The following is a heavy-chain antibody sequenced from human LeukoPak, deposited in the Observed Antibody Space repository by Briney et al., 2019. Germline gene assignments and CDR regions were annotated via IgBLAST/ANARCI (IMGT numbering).Heavy chain of an antibody. CDR2: INPNSGGT. J-gene: IGHJ4*02. CDR1: GYTFTGYY. V-gene: IGHV1-2*02. Sequence: ASVKVSCKASGYTFTGYYIHWVRQAPGQGLEWMGWINPNSGGTNYAQKFQGKVTMTRDTSISTAYMELSSLRSEDTAVYYCARGDGYYYDSSGYSYWGQGTLVTVSS. CDR3: ARGDGYYYDSSGYSY. D-gene: IGHD3-22*01.